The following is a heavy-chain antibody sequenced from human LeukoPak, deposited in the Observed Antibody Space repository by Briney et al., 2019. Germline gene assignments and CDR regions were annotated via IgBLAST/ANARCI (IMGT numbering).Heavy chain of an antibody. Sequence: GGSLRLSCSASGFTFSGYAMLWVRQAPGKGLESVSAISNSGGSTYYADSVKGRFTTSRDNSDNTLYLQMSSLRAEDTAVYYCAMNWNCDYWGHGTLVTVSS. J-gene: IGHJ4*01. CDR3: AMNWNCDY. CDR2: ISNSGGST. V-gene: IGHV3-64D*09. D-gene: IGHD1-1*01. CDR1: GFTFSGYA.